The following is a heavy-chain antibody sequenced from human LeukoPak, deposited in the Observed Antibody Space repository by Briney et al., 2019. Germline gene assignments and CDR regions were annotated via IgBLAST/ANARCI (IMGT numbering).Heavy chain of an antibody. V-gene: IGHV1-2*02. D-gene: IGHD3-22*01. CDR3: ANTYYYDSSGYYAGGRAFDI. J-gene: IGHJ3*02. Sequence: ASVKVSCKASGYTFSGSYIHWVRQAPGQGLEWMGCVNPNSGDTNYAQKFQGSVTMTRDTSISTVYMELSSLRSEDTAVYYCANTYYYDSSGYYAGGRAFDIWGQGTMVTVSS. CDR2: VNPNSGDT. CDR1: GYTFSGSY.